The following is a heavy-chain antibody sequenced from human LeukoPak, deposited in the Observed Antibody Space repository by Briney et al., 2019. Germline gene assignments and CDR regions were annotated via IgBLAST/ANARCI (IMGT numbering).Heavy chain of an antibody. V-gene: IGHV4-30-4*01. J-gene: IGHJ4*02. CDR3: ASYYGDYPYYLAY. D-gene: IGHD4-17*01. Sequence: SETLSLTCTVSGGSISSGDHYWSWIRQPPGKGLEWIGYIYYSGSTYYNPSLKGRVTISVDTSKNQFSLKLSSVTAADTAVYYCASYYGDYPYYLAYWGQGTLVTVSS. CDR2: IYYSGST. CDR1: GGSISSGDHY.